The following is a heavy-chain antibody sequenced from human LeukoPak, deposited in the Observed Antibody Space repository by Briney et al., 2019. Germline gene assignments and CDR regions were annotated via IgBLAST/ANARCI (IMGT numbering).Heavy chain of an antibody. V-gene: IGHV3-48*01. CDR2: ISSSSSTI. CDR3: AREGDYSNHEGEWFDP. J-gene: IGHJ5*02. D-gene: IGHD4-11*01. CDR1: GFTFSSYS. Sequence: PGGSQRLSCAASGFTFSSYSMNWVRQAPGKGLEWVSYISSSSSTIYYADSVKGRFTISRDNAKNSLYLQMNSLRAEDTAVYYCAREGDYSNHEGEWFDPWGQGTLVTVSS.